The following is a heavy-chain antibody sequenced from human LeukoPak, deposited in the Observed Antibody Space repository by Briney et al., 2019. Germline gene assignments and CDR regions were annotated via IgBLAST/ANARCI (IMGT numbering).Heavy chain of an antibody. Sequence: GGSLRLSCAASGFTFSSYAMSWVRQAPGKGLEWVSAISGSGGSTYYADSVKGRFTISRDNSKNTLYLQMNSLRAEDTAVYYCAKDPFSGITMIVVVITYMVDYWGQGTLVTVSS. CDR1: GFTFSSYA. CDR2: ISGSGGST. V-gene: IGHV3-23*01. D-gene: IGHD3-22*01. J-gene: IGHJ4*02. CDR3: AKDPFSGITMIVVVITYMVDY.